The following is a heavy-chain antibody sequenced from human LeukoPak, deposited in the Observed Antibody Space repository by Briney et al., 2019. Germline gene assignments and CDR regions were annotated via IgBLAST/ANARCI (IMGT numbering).Heavy chain of an antibody. CDR3: ARGEFTYYYDSSGPAGY. CDR2: INHSGST. Sequence: SETLSLTCAVYGGSFSGYYWSWIRQPPGKGLEWIGEINHSGSTNYNPSLKGRVTISVDTSKNQFSLKLSSVTAADTAVYYCARGEFTYYYDSSGPAGYWGQGTLVTVSS. V-gene: IGHV4-34*01. D-gene: IGHD3-22*01. CDR1: GGSFSGYY. J-gene: IGHJ4*02.